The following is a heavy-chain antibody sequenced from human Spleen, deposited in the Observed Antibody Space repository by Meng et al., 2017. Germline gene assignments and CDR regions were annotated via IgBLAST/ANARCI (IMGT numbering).Heavy chain of an antibody. CDR2: IYHSGTT. Sequence: GSLRLSCAFSCASISYSNWWIWVRQPPVKGLQWIGNIYHSGTTHYNPSLKSRVNILVDKYKNPFSLRLSSVTASDTAMYYCARGGDYPPKTGNDAFDIWGPGTMVTV. CDR3: ARGGDYPPKTGNDAFDI. V-gene: IGHV4-4*02. D-gene: IGHD3-10*01. CDR1: CASISYSNW. J-gene: IGHJ3*02.